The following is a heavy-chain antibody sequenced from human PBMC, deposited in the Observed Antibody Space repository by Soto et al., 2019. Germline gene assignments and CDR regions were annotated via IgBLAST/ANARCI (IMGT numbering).Heavy chain of an antibody. CDR3: ARGEYCSSTSCYASYYYYYGMDV. J-gene: IGHJ6*02. CDR2: ISAYNGNT. D-gene: IGHD2-2*01. V-gene: IGHV1-18*01. Sequence: ASVKVSCKASGYTFTSYGISWVRQAPGQGLEWMGWISAYNGNTNYAQKLQGRVTMTTDTSTSTAYMELRSLRSDDTAVYYCARGEYCSSTSCYASYYYYYGMDVWGQGTTVTVSS. CDR1: GYTFTSYG.